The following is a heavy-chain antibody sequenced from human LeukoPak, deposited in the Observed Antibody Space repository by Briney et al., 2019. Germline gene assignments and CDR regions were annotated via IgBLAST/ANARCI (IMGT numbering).Heavy chain of an antibody. CDR1: GGTFSSYA. V-gene: IGHV1-69*13. Sequence: ASVKVSCKASGGTFSSYAISWVRQAPGQGLEWMGGIIPIFGTANHAQKFQGRVTITADESTSTAYMELSSLRSEDTAVYYCAREGCSGGSCYSSFGAFDIWGQGTMVTVSS. D-gene: IGHD2-15*01. J-gene: IGHJ3*02. CDR3: AREGCSGGSCYSSFGAFDI. CDR2: IIPIFGTA.